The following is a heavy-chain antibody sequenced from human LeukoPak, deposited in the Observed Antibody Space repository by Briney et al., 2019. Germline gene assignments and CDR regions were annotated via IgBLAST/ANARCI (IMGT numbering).Heavy chain of an antibody. CDR3: ARVPWQLWLGEFHNDAFDI. Sequence: ASVKVSCKASGYTFTSYDINWVRQATGQGLEWMGWMNPNSGNTGYAQKFQGRVTITRNTSISTAYMELSSLRSEDTAVYYCARVPWQLWLGEFHNDAFDIWGQGTMVTVSS. CDR2: MNPNSGNT. CDR1: GYTFTSYD. V-gene: IGHV1-8*01. J-gene: IGHJ3*02. D-gene: IGHD3-10*01.